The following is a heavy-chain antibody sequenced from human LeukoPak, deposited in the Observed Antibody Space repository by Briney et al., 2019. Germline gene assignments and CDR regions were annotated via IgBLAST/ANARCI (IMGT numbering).Heavy chain of an antibody. D-gene: IGHD1-26*01. V-gene: IGHV1-46*01. CDR3: ARGGGAIRYFDY. CDR1: GYTFTIYY. CDR2: INPSGGST. J-gene: IGHJ4*02. Sequence: ASVKVSSTASGYTFTIYYMHWVRQAPGQGLEWMGIINPSGGSTSYAQKFQGRVTMTRDMATSTVYMELSSLRSEDTAVYYCARGGGAIRYFDYWGQGTLVTVSS.